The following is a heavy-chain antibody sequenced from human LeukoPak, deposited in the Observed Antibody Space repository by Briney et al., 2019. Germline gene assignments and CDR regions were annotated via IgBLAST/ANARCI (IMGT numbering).Heavy chain of an antibody. Sequence: PGGSLRLSCAASGFTFSSYAMSWVRQAPGKGLEWVAVISYDGSNKYYADSVKGRFTISRDNSKNTLYLQMNSLRAEDTAVYYCARGRGGFDYWGQGTLVTVSS. CDR1: GFTFSSYA. CDR3: ARGRGGFDY. CDR2: ISYDGSNK. V-gene: IGHV3-30-3*01. D-gene: IGHD3-10*01. J-gene: IGHJ4*02.